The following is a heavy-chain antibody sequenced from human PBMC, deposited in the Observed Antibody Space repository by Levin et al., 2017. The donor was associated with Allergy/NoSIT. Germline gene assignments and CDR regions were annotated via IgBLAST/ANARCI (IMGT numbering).Heavy chain of an antibody. CDR3: TRNYDSSWEFDY. V-gene: IGHV3-53*01. J-gene: IGHJ4*02. CDR2: IYSGGST. CDR1: GFTVSSNF. D-gene: IGHD3-22*01. Sequence: GGSLRLSCAASGFTVSSNFMSWVRQAPGRGLEWVSVIYSGGSTFYADSVKGRFTISRDNSKNTLYLQMNSLRAEDTAVYYCTRNYDSSWEFDYWGQGTLVTVSS.